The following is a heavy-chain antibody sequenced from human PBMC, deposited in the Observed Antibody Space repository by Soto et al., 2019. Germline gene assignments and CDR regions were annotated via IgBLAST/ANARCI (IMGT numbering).Heavy chain of an antibody. CDR2: IIPIFGTA. Sequence: ASVKVSCKASGGTFSSYAISWVRQAPGQGLEWMGGIIPIFGTANYAQKFQGRVTITADESTSTAYMELSSLRSEDTAVYYCARSVQSRFGYYYYYYGMDVWGQGTTVTVSS. D-gene: IGHD3-10*01. CDR3: ARSVQSRFGYYYYYYGMDV. V-gene: IGHV1-69*13. CDR1: GGTFSSYA. J-gene: IGHJ6*02.